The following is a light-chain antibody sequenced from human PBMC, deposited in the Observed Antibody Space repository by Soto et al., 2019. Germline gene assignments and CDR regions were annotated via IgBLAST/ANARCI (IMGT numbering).Light chain of an antibody. V-gene: IGLV2-14*01. CDR3: SSHTSGSTRV. J-gene: IGLJ1*01. CDR1: SSDVGGYDY. CDR2: EVT. Sequence: VLTQPACVSGSPGQSIAISCTGTSSDVGGYDYVSWYQQQPDKAPKLMIYEVTKRPSGVSNRFSGSKSGNTASLTISGLQAEDEADYYCSSHTSGSTRVFGTGTKVTVL.